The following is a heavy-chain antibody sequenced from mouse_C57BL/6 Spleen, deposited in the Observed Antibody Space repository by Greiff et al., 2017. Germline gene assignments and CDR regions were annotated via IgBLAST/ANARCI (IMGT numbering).Heavy chain of an antibody. J-gene: IGHJ3*01. V-gene: IGHV5-17*01. CDR2: ISSGSSTI. Sequence: EVKVVESGGGLVKPGGSLKLSCAASGFTFSDYGMHWVRQAPEKGLEWVAYISSGSSTIYYADTVKGRFTISRDNAKNTLFLQMTNLRSEDTAMYYCAREKSGYYEVWFAYWGQGTLVTVSA. CDR1: GFTFSDYG. D-gene: IGHD2-3*01. CDR3: AREKSGYYEVWFAY.